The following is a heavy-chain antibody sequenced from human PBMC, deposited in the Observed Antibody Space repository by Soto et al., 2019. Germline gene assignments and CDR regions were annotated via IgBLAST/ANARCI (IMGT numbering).Heavy chain of an antibody. CDR2: MYYIGST. V-gene: IGHV4-59*01. Sequence: EKLSLTCTVSGASISSYYWSWIRQFPGKGLEWIVYMYYIGSTNYNPSLKTRVAMPVDTPKNQCSLELSSVTVADTAIYYCAAYNIFWKSFDPWGQGTLVTVS. CDR1: GASISSYY. CDR3: AAYNIFWKSFDP. J-gene: IGHJ5*02. D-gene: IGHD1-1*01.